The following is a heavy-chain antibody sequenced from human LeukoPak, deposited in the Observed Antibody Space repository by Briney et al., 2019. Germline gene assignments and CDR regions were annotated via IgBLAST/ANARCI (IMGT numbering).Heavy chain of an antibody. D-gene: IGHD6-13*01. J-gene: IGHJ5*02. CDR3: ASSSWSRSNWFDP. CDR2: IYSGGTT. V-gene: IGHV3-66*02. CDR1: AFTVSSNS. Sequence: PGGSLRLSCAASAFTVSSNSMTWLRQAPGKGLEWVSVIYSGGTTYYADSVKGRFTISRDNSKNTLYLQMNSLRLEDTAVYYCASSSWSRSNWFDPWGQGTLVTVSS.